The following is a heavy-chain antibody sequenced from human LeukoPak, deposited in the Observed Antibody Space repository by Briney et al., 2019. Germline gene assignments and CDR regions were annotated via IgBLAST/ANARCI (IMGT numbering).Heavy chain of an antibody. CDR1: GFTFSNSW. D-gene: IGHD2-21*02. CDR2: IKQDGSEE. Sequence: PGGSLRLSCAASGFTFSNSWMSWVRQAPGKGLEWVANIKQDGSEEVYVDSVKGRFTISRDNAKNSLYLQMNRLRAEDTAVYYCARDPYCGGDCYSGFGAFDIWGQGTMVIVSS. CDR3: ARDPYCGGDCYSGFGAFDI. V-gene: IGHV3-7*03. J-gene: IGHJ3*02.